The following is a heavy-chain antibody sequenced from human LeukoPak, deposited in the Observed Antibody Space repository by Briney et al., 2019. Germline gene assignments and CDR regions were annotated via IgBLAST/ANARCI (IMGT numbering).Heavy chain of an antibody. CDR1: GGSISSYY. J-gene: IGHJ3*02. CDR3: ARTRVVIGVGAFDI. V-gene: IGHV4-59*01. CDR2: IYYSGST. D-gene: IGHD3-22*01. Sequence: SETLSLTCTVSGGSISSYYWSWIRQPPGKGLERIGYIYYSGSTNYNPSLKSRVTISVDTSKNQFSLKLSSVTAADTAVYYCARTRVVIGVGAFDIWGQGTMVTVSS.